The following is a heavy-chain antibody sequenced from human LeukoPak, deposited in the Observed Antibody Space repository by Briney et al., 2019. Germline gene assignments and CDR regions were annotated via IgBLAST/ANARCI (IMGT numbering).Heavy chain of an antibody. V-gene: IGHV3-7*03. CDR2: INQDGNEK. CDR1: GFTFSSYW. CDR3: AKVKVPRIDPYYFDY. J-gene: IGHJ4*02. Sequence: PGGSLRLSCAASGFTFSSYWMTWVRQAPGKGLEWVANINQDGNEKYYVDSVKGRFTMSRDNAKNSLYLQMNSLRAEDTALYYCAKVKVPRIDPYYFDYWGQGTLVTVSS. D-gene: IGHD2/OR15-2a*01.